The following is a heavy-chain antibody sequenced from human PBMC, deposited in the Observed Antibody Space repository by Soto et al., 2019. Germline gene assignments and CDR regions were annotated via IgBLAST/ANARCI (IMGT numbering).Heavy chain of an antibody. V-gene: IGHV3-23*01. J-gene: IGHJ4*02. D-gene: IGHD3-10*01. Sequence: EVQLLESGGGLVQPGGSLRLSCAASGFTFSSYAMSWVRQAPGKGLEWVSTTSGSGGSTYYAASVKGRFTISRDNSKNTFYLQMNSLRAEDMAVYYCAKDGGYGSGSYYSDDWGQGTLVTVSS. CDR3: AKDGGYGSGSYYSDD. CDR2: TSGSGGST. CDR1: GFTFSSYA.